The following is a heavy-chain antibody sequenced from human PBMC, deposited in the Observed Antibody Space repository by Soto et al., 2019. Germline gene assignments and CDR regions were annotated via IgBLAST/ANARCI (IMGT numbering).Heavy chain of an antibody. J-gene: IGHJ4*02. CDR3: ATDYYSSGGNYFDH. CDR1: GFTFDTYG. Sequence: EVQLLESGGGLVQPGGSLRLSCTASGFTFDTYGMTWVRQAPGKGLEWVASISASGDITSYADSVKGRFIISRDNSKSTLYVQMSSLRDDDTAVYYCATDYYSSGGNYFDHWGQGTLVTVSS. CDR2: ISASGDIT. V-gene: IGHV3-23*01. D-gene: IGHD3-10*01.